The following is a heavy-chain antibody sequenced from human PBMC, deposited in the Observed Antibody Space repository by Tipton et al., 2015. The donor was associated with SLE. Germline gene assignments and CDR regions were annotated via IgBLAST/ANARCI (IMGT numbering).Heavy chain of an antibody. CDR2: INHSGST. CDR3: ARDRNSGDWYFDL. CDR1: GGSISGYY. J-gene: IGHJ2*01. V-gene: IGHV4-34*01. Sequence: TLSLTCTVSGGSISGYYWRWIRQPPGKGLEWIGEINHSGSTNYNPSLKSRVTISVDTSKNQFSLKLSSVTAADTAVYYCARDRNSGDWYFDLWGRGTLVTVSS. D-gene: IGHD4-23*01.